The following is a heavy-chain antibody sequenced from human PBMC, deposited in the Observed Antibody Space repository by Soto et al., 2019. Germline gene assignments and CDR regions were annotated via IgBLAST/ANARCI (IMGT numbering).Heavy chain of an antibody. Sequence: PGESLKISCKGSGYSFTSYWISWVRQMPGKGLEWMGRIDPSDSYTNYSPSFQGHVTISADKSISTAYLQWSSLKASDTAMYYCARLKWELRFDDAFDIWGQGTMVTVSS. CDR2: IDPSDSYT. CDR1: GYSFTSYW. D-gene: IGHD1-26*01. J-gene: IGHJ3*02. CDR3: ARLKWELRFDDAFDI. V-gene: IGHV5-10-1*01.